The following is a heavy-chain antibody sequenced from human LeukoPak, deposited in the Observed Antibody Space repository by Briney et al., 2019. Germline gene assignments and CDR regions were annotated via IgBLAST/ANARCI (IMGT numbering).Heavy chain of an antibody. Sequence: AGSLRLSCAASGFTFSGYWMHWVRQAPGKGLVWVSRINSDGYSITYADSVKGRFTISRDNANNTLYLQMNSLIAEDTAVYFCTRAGYSSGFDSWGQGTLVTVSS. V-gene: IGHV3-74*03. D-gene: IGHD6-19*01. J-gene: IGHJ5*01. CDR2: INSDGYSI. CDR1: GFTFSGYW. CDR3: TRAGYSSGFDS.